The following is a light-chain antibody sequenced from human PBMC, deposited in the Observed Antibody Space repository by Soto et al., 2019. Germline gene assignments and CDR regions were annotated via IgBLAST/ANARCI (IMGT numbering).Light chain of an antibody. CDR1: SSDVGTYNL. J-gene: IGLJ2*01. V-gene: IGLV2-23*02. CDR3: CSYAGSDTFL. Sequence: QSALTQPASVSGSPGQSITISCTGTSSDVGTYNLVSWHQHHPGKAPKLMIYEVNKRSSGVSNRFSGSKSGNTASLTISGLQAEDEAHYYCCSYAGSDTFLFGGGTKLTVL. CDR2: EVN.